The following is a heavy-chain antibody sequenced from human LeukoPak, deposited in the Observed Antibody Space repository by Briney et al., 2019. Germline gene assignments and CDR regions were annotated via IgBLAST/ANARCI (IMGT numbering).Heavy chain of an antibody. CDR1: GGSISSYY. CDR3: AREGDHCSSTSCYSSFDY. CDR2: IYYSGST. J-gene: IGHJ4*02. Sequence: SETLSLTCTVSGGSISSYYWSWIRQPPGKGLEWIGYIYYSGSTNYNPSLKSRVTISVDTSKNQFSLKLSSVTAADTAVYYCAREGDHCSSTSCYSSFDYWGQGTLVTVSS. D-gene: IGHD2-2*01. V-gene: IGHV4-59*01.